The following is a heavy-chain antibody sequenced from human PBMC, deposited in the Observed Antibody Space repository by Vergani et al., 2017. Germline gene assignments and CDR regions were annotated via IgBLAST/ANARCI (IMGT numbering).Heavy chain of an antibody. CDR3: ARRWQDAYYYDSSGYLYNWFDP. CDR1: GGTFSSYA. CDR2: IIPIFGTA. J-gene: IGHJ5*02. D-gene: IGHD3-22*01. V-gene: IGHV1-69*01. Sequence: QVQLVQSGAEVKKPGSSVKVSCKASGGTFSSYAISWVRQAPGQGLEWMGGIIPIFGTANYAQKFQGRVTITADESTSTAYMELSSLRSEDTAVYYCARRWQDAYYYDSSGYLYNWFDPWGQGTLVTVSS.